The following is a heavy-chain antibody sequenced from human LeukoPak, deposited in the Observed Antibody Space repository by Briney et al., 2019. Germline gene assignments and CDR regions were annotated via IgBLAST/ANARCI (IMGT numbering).Heavy chain of an antibody. CDR2: IYYSGST. V-gene: IGHV4-59*01. CDR1: GGSISSDY. Sequence: SETLSLTCTVSGGSISSDYWNWIRQPPGKGLEWIGYIYYSGSTNYNPSLKSRVTISVDTSKNQFSLKLSSVTAADTAVYYCARGADSSGYYSIFYFDYWGQGTLVTVSS. J-gene: IGHJ4*02. D-gene: IGHD3-22*01. CDR3: ARGADSSGYYSIFYFDY.